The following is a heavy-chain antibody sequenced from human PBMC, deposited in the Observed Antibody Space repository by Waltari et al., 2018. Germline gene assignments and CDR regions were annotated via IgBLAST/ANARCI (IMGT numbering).Heavy chain of an antibody. D-gene: IGHD3-22*01. CDR3: AKGIYYDSAAYYLGLDC. Sequence: EVQRLESGGGLVQPGGSLRSPCAASGFTCDTYPRRWVRQAPGKGLEWVSALSGAGISTYYADSVKGRFTISRDNSKNTLYLQMNGLRAEDTAVYYCAKGIYYDSAAYYLGLDCWGQGTLVTVSS. J-gene: IGHJ4*02. V-gene: IGHV3-23*01. CDR2: LSGAGIST. CDR1: GFTCDTYP.